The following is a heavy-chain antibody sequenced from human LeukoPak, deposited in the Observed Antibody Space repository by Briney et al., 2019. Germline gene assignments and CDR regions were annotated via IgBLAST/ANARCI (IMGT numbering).Heavy chain of an antibody. Sequence: GGSLRLSCAASGFTFSSYAMSWVRQAPGKGLEWVSVIYSGGSTYYADSVKGRFTISRDNSKNTLYLQMNSLRAEDTAVYYCARGGGIVVVPAADDAFDIWGQGTMVTVSS. J-gene: IGHJ3*02. CDR3: ARGGGIVVVPAADDAFDI. D-gene: IGHD2-2*01. CDR1: GFTFSSYA. CDR2: IYSGGST. V-gene: IGHV3-66*01.